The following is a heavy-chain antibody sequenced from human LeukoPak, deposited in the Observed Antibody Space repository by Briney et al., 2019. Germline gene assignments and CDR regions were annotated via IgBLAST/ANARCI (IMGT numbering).Heavy chain of an antibody. CDR3: ARGWHYYDSSGYYSATGDLDY. D-gene: IGHD3-22*01. Sequence: SETLSLTCTVSGGSISSYYWSWIRQPPGKGLEWIGYIYYSGSTNYNPSLKSRVTISVDTSKNQFSLNLTSVTTADTAVYYCARGWHYYDSSGYYSATGDLDYWGQGTLVTVSS. V-gene: IGHV4-59*01. CDR2: IYYSGST. CDR1: GGSISSYY. J-gene: IGHJ4*02.